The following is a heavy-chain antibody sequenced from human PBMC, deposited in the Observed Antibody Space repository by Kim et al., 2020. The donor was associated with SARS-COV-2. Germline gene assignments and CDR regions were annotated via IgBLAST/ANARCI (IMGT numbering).Heavy chain of an antibody. Sequence: SETLSLTCTVSGGSISSYYWSWIRQPPGKGLEWIGYIYYSGSTNYNPSLKSRVTISVDTSKNQFSLKLSSVTAADTAVYYCAREGSQRPQDAFDIWGQGTMVTVSS. CDR2: IYYSGST. V-gene: IGHV4-59*13. CDR3: AREGSQRPQDAFDI. CDR1: GGSISSYY. D-gene: IGHD3-10*01. J-gene: IGHJ3*02.